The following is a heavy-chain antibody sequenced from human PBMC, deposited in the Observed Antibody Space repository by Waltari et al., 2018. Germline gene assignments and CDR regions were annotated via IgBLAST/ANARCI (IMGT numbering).Heavy chain of an antibody. V-gene: IGHV4-34*01. D-gene: IGHD3-3*01. J-gene: IGHJ5*02. Sequence: QVQLQQWGAGLLKPSETLSLTCAVSGGSFSGYYWSWIRQPPGKGLEWIGEINHSGSTNYNPSLKSRVTISVDTSKNQFSLKLSSVTAADTAVYYCARHPDDFWSGYRTNWFDPWGQGTLVTVSS. CDR2: INHSGST. CDR1: GGSFSGYY. CDR3: ARHPDDFWSGYRTNWFDP.